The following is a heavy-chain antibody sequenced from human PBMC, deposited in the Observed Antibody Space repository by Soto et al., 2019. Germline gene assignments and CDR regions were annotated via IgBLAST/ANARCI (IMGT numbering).Heavy chain of an antibody. CDR1: GDSVFSNSAA. Sequence: PSQTLSLTCVISGDSVFSNSAAWNWIRQSPSRGLEWLGRTYYRSKWYNDYAISVKSRITINPDTSRNQFSLQLNSVTPEDTAVYYCARKYSTSWADAFDIWGQGTMVTVSS. CDR2: TYYRSKWYN. J-gene: IGHJ3*02. D-gene: IGHD6-13*01. V-gene: IGHV6-1*01. CDR3: ARKYSTSWADAFDI.